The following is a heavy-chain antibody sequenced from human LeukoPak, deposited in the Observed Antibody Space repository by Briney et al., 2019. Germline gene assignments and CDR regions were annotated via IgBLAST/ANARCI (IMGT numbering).Heavy chain of an antibody. CDR3: AELGITMIGGV. J-gene: IGHJ6*04. CDR2: ISSSGSTI. CDR1: GFTFSTYA. D-gene: IGHD3-10*02. V-gene: IGHV3-48*03. Sequence: GGSLRLSCATSGFTFSTYAMHWVRQAPGKGLEWVSYISSSGSTIYYADSVKGRFTISRDNAKNSLYLQMNSLRAEDTAVYYCAELGITMIGGVWGKGTTVTISS.